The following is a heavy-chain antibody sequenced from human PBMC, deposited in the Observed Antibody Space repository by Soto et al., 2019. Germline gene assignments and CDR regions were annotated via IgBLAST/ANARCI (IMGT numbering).Heavy chain of an antibody. CDR3: AREGIRSPLYY. CDR2: IYSGGST. V-gene: IGHV3-66*01. D-gene: IGHD4-17*01. CDR1: GFTVSSNY. J-gene: IGHJ4*02. Sequence: EVQLVESGGGVVQPGGSLRLSCAVSGFTVSSNYMSWVRQAPGKGLEWVSVIYSGGSTYYADSVKGRFTISRDNSKNTLYLQMNSLRAEYTAVYYCAREGIRSPLYYWGQGTLVTVSS.